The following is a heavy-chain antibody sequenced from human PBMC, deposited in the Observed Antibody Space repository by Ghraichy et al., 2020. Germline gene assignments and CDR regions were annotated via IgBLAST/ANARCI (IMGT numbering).Heavy chain of an antibody. CDR3: ARVRDWNDFYDY. Sequence: GSLRLSCTVSGGSVSSGYYYWSWIRQPPGKGLEWIGCINHSGSTNYSPSLKSRVTMSLHTSKNQLSLNLSSVTAADTAVYYCARVRDWNDFYDYWGQGTLVTVSS. CDR2: INHSGST. D-gene: IGHD1-1*01. V-gene: IGHV4-61*01. CDR1: GGSVSSGYYY. J-gene: IGHJ4*02.